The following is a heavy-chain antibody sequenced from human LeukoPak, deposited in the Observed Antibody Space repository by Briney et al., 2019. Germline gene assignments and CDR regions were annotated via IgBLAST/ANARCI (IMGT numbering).Heavy chain of an antibody. J-gene: IGHJ4*02. Sequence: PSETLSLTCTVSGGSISNGDHYWSWIRQHPGKGLEWIGHIYYSGSTYYNPSLKSRGIISVETSKNQFSLKLTSVTAADTAVYYCARHIEHPSGSYYRFPDYWGQGTLVTVSS. CDR2: IYYSGST. CDR3: ARHIEHPSGSYYRFPDY. V-gene: IGHV4-31*03. D-gene: IGHD1-26*01. CDR1: GGSISNGDHY.